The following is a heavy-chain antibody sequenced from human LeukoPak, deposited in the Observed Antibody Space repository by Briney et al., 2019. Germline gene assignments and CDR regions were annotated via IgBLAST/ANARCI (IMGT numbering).Heavy chain of an antibody. V-gene: IGHV3-74*01. D-gene: IGHD3-22*01. CDR1: GFTFSSYW. J-gene: IGHJ4*02. Sequence: PGGSLRLSCVASGFTFSSYWMHWVRQDPRKGLVWVSRINGDGRNINYADSVRGRFTISRDNAKNTLYLQMNTLRVEDTAVYYCAREQSSGYSFDYWGQGTLVTVSS. CDR2: INGDGRNI. CDR3: AREQSSGYSFDY.